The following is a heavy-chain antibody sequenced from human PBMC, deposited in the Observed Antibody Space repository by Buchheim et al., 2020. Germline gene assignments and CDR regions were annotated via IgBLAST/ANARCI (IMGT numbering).Heavy chain of an antibody. Sequence: EVQLVESGGGLVQPGGSLRLSCAASEFTFSGFWMRWVRQAPGKGLEWVANIREDESEKLCVDSVKGRFTISRDNAKNSLYLQMNSLRPDDTAVYYCASNSNYRFDYWGQGTL. J-gene: IGHJ4*02. D-gene: IGHD4-11*01. CDR1: EFTFSGFW. CDR3: ASNSNYRFDY. CDR2: IREDESEK. V-gene: IGHV3-7*01.